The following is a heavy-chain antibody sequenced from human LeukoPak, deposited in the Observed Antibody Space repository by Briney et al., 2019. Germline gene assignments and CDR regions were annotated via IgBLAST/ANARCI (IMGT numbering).Heavy chain of an antibody. D-gene: IGHD6-19*01. V-gene: IGHV4-59*01. CDR2: IYYSGST. Sequence: SETLSLTCTVTGGSISSYYWSCIRQPPGKGLEGIGYIYYSGSTSYNPSLQSRVTISVDTSKSQVSLKLRSVTAADTAVYYCASGIAVAGTRGDYWGQGTLVTVSS. J-gene: IGHJ4*02. CDR3: ASGIAVAGTRGDY. CDR1: GGSISSYY.